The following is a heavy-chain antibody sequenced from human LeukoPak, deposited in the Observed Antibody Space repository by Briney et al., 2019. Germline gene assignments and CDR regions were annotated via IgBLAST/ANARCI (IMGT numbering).Heavy chain of an antibody. CDR3: AKDKYSPFDY. J-gene: IGHJ4*02. D-gene: IGHD6-6*01. CDR1: GFTVGNNY. CDR2: FSASGGST. Sequence: GGSLRLSCAASGFTVGNNYLSWVRQAPGKGLEWVSTFSASGGSTYYADSVKGRFTISRDNSKNMLYLQMNSLRAEDTAMYYCAKDKYSPFDYWGQGTLVTVSS. V-gene: IGHV3-23*01.